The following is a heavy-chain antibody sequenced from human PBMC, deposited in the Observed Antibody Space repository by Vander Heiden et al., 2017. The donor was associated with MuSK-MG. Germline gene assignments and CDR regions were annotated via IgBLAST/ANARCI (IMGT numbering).Heavy chain of an antibody. D-gene: IGHD3-10*01. CDR3: ARHGEGIES. CDR2: IYYSGST. V-gene: IGHV4-30-4*01. CDR1: GGSIGSGDYY. J-gene: IGHJ4*02. Sequence: QVQLQESGPGLVQPSQTLSLTCIVSGGSIGSGDYYWTWIRQPPGKGLEWIGYIYYSGSTSHNPSLKSRVTISVDTSKNHFSLKLSSVTAADTAVYYCARHGEGIESWGQGTRGTVSS.